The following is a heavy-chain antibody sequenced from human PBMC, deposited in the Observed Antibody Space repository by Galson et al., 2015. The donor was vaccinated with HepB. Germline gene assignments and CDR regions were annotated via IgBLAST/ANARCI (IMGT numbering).Heavy chain of an antibody. V-gene: IGHV3-9*01. J-gene: IGHJ4*02. CDR1: GFTFDDYA. D-gene: IGHD6-6*01. Sequence: SLRLSCAASGFTFDDYAMHWVRQAPGKGLEWVSGISWNSGSIGYADSVKGRFTISRDNSKNTLYLQMDSLRAEDTALYYCAKGEYSSSSVLDYWGQGTLVTVSS. CDR2: ISWNSGSI. CDR3: AKGEYSSSSVLDY.